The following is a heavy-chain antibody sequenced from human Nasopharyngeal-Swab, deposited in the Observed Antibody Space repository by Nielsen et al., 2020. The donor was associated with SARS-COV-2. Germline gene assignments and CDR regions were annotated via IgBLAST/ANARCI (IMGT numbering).Heavy chain of an antibody. CDR1: GFTFSRHE. J-gene: IGHJ4*02. D-gene: IGHD3-22*01. CDR3: ARGDDSSGFSITLDY. CDR2: TSGSRSTI. Sequence: SLKISSPPSGFTFSRHEMNSVRQAPSKGLEWVSYTSGSRSTIYYADSVKGRFTISRDNAKNSLYLQMNSLRAEDTAVYYCARGDDSSGFSITLDYWGQGTLVTVSS. V-gene: IGHV3-48*03.